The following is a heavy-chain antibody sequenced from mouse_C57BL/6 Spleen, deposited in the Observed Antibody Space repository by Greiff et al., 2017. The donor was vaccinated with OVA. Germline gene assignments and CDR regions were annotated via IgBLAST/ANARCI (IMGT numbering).Heavy chain of an antibody. CDR2: IDPSDSET. CDR1: GYTFTSYW. J-gene: IGHJ2*01. D-gene: IGHD1-1*01. CDR3: ARTGSSDFDY. Sequence: QVQLKQPGAELVRPGSSVKLSCKASGYTFTSYWMHWVKQRPIQGLEWIGNIDPSDSETHYTQKFKDQATLTVDKSSSTAYMQLSSLTSEDSAVYYCARTGSSDFDYWGQGTTLTVSS. V-gene: IGHV1-52*01.